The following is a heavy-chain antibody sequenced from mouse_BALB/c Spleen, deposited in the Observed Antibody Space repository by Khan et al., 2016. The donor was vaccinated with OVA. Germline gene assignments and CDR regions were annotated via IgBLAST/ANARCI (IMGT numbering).Heavy chain of an antibody. CDR2: ITYSGNI. V-gene: IGHV3-8*02. Sequence: EVQLQESGPSLVKPSQTLSLTCSVTGDSITSGFWNWIRKFPGNKFEYLGYITYSGNIYYNPSLKSRLSITRDTSKSQYYLQLNSVTTEDTATYYCARSYGSWAMDYWGQGTSVTVS. D-gene: IGHD1-1*01. CDR1: GDSITSGF. CDR3: ARSYGSWAMDY. J-gene: IGHJ4*01.